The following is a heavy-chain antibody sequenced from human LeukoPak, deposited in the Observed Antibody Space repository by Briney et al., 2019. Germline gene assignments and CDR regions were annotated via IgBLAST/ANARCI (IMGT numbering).Heavy chain of an antibody. CDR1: GGSISINSYY. D-gene: IGHD3-22*01. Sequence: SETLSLTCIVSGGSISINSYYWVWIRQPPGTGLEWIGSVYYSGNTYYSPSLRSRVTISVDTSKNQLSLKLSSVTAADTAIYYCASSDYYYGDFDYWGQGTLVTVSS. J-gene: IGHJ4*02. CDR3: ASSDYYYGDFDY. V-gene: IGHV4-39*01. CDR2: VYYSGNT.